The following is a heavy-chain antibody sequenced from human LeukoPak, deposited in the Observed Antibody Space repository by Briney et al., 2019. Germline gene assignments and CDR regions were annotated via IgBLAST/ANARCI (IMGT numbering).Heavy chain of an antibody. CDR1: GGTFSSYA. CDR3: ASSIEYDSSGYTRALAFDI. Sequence: SVKVSCKASGGTFSSYAISWVRQAPGQGLEWMGGIIPIFGTANYAQKFQGRVTMTRDTSTSTVYMELSSLRSEDTAVYYCASSIEYDSSGYTRALAFDIWGQGTMVTVSS. J-gene: IGHJ3*02. CDR2: IIPIFGTA. V-gene: IGHV1-69*05. D-gene: IGHD3-22*01.